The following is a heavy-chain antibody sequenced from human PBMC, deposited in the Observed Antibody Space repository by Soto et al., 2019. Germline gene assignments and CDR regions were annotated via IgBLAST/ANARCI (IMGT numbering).Heavy chain of an antibody. D-gene: IGHD3-10*01. CDR2: ISYSGDT. Sequence: PSETLSLTCTVSGGSISSCDSYWNWIRQPPGKGLEWIGYISYSGDTYYSPSLKSRLTISVDTSKNQFSLKLSSVTAADTAVYYCARDSDLWFGELSVRGGMDVWGQGTTVTVSS. CDR3: ARDSDLWFGELSVRGGMDV. V-gene: IGHV4-30-4*01. J-gene: IGHJ6*02. CDR1: GGSISSCDSY.